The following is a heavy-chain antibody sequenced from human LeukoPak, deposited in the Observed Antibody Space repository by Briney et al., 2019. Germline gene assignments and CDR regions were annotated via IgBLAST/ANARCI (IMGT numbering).Heavy chain of an antibody. Sequence: ASVKVSCKVSGYTLTELSMHWVRQAPGKGLEWMGGFDPEDGETIYAQKFQGRVTMTEDTSTDTAYMELSSLRSEDTAVYYCARVQFLEWFDTIYYYYYYMDVWGKGTTVTVSS. CDR2: FDPEDGET. CDR1: GYTLTELS. CDR3: ARVQFLEWFDTIYYYYYYMDV. D-gene: IGHD3-3*01. J-gene: IGHJ6*03. V-gene: IGHV1-24*01.